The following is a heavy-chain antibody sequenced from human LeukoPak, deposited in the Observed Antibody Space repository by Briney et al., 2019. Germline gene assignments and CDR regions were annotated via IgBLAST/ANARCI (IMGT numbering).Heavy chain of an antibody. V-gene: IGHV4-31*03. CDR2: IYYSGST. J-gene: IGHJ4*02. CDR3: ARYYGGNSNSDFDY. Sequence: SETLSLTCTVSGGSISSGGYYWSWIRQHPGKGLEWIGYIYYSGSTYYNPSLKSRVTISVDTSKNQFSLKLSSVTAADTAVYYCARYYGGNSNSDFDYWGQGTLVTVSS. CDR1: GGSISSGGYY. D-gene: IGHD4-23*01.